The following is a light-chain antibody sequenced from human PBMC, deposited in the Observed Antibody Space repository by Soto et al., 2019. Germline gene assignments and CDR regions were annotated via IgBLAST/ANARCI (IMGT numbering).Light chain of an antibody. V-gene: IGKV3-20*01. J-gene: IGKJ5*01. CDR3: QQYGSSPIT. CDR1: QSVSSAY. CDR2: EAS. Sequence: ELVLTQSPGTLSLSPGERATLSCRASQSVSSAYLAWYQQRPGQTPRLLIYEASTRATGIPDRFSGSGSGTVFSLTISGLEPEDFTVYYCQQYGSSPITFGQGTRLEIK.